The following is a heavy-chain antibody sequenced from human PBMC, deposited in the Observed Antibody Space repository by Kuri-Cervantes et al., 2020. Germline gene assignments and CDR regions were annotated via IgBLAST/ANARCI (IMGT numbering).Heavy chain of an antibody. J-gene: IGHJ6*03. CDR1: GLISSHHA. V-gene: IGHV3-30*07. CDR3: ARDGLPYYYYYYMDV. Sequence: GESLKISCAASGLISSHHAVDWVRQAPGKGLEWVPIIPYDGGSKYCADSVKGRFTISRDNSQNTLFLQLNSLRAEDTAVYYCARDGLPYYYYYYMDVWGKGTTVTVSS. CDR2: IPYDGGSK. D-gene: IGHD3/OR15-3a*01.